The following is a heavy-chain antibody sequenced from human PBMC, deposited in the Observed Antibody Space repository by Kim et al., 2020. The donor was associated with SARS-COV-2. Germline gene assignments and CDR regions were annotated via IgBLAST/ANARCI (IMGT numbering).Heavy chain of an antibody. Sequence: GGSLRLSCVGSGFVFSGYDIHWVRQSPGRGLEWVSSIGPTGDPFYPGSKKGRFTISRENAKESVFLQMSSLSVEDTAVYYCARGGALGRAFDVWGQGT. CDR3: ARGGALGRAFDV. V-gene: IGHV3-13*05. CDR1: GFVFSGYD. D-gene: IGHD3-16*01. J-gene: IGHJ3*01. CDR2: IGPTGDP.